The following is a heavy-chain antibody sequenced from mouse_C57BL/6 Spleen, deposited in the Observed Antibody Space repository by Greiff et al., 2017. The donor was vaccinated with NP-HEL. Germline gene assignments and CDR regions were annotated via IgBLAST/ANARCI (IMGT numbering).Heavy chain of an antibody. CDR1: GYAFSSSW. D-gene: IGHD2-1*01. CDR3: AREGIYYCNSRYAMDY. J-gene: IGHJ4*01. V-gene: IGHV1-82*01. CDR2: IYPGDGDT. Sequence: QVQLQQSGPELVKPGASVKISCKASGYAFSSSWMNWVKQRPGKGLEWIGRIYPGDGDTKYNGKFKGKATLTADKSSSTAYMQLSSLTSEDSAVYFCAREGIYYCNSRYAMDYWGQGTSVTVSS.